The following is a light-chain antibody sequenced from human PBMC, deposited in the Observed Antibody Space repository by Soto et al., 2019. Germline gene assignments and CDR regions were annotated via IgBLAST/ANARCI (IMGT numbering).Light chain of an antibody. J-gene: IGKJ2*01. Sequence: DIQMTQSPSTLSSSVGDRVTITCRASHSISVWLAWYQQKPGKAPKLLIYQASTLESGVPSRFSGRGSGTDFTLTIRSLHPDDFATYYCQQYYTYPYTFGQGTKLEIK. CDR1: HSISVW. CDR2: QAS. V-gene: IGKV1-5*03. CDR3: QQYYTYPYT.